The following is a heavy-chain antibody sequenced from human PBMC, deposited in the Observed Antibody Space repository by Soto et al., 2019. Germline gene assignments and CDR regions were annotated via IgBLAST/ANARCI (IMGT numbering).Heavy chain of an antibody. V-gene: IGHV3-23*01. CDR2: IGGAGIST. CDR3: ARDKYRVGQRYYFDY. CDR1: GLTFSNYA. Sequence: GGSLRLSCAGSGLTFSNYAMSWVRQAPGRGLEWVSLIGGAGISTWYAESVKGRFTTSRDNSKNVLYLQMNSLRAEDTAVYYCARDKYRVGQRYYFDYWGQGTLVTVSS. J-gene: IGHJ4*02. D-gene: IGHD1-26*01.